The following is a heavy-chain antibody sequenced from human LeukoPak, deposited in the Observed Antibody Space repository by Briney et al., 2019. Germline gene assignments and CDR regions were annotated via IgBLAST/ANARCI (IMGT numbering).Heavy chain of an antibody. D-gene: IGHD3-3*01. CDR1: GFTVSRNY. Sequence: GGSLRPSCAASGFTVSRNYMNWVRQAPGKGLEWVSVIYSGGNTYYADSVKGRFTISRDNSKNTLYLQMNSLRSEDTAVYYCARDLSPEFTISGVVTYLDVFDIWGQGTMVTVSS. J-gene: IGHJ3*02. CDR2: IYSGGNT. CDR3: ARDLSPEFTISGVVTYLDVFDI. V-gene: IGHV3-53*01.